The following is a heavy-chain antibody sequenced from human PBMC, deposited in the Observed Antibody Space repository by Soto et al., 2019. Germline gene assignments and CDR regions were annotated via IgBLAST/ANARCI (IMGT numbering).Heavy chain of an antibody. V-gene: IGHV4-59*01. Sequence: SETLSLTCTVSGGSISSYYWSWIRQPPGKGLEWIGYISHSGSTDYNPSLKSRVTISVDTSKNQFSLKLNSVTAADTAVYFCARGGCSSCLCAYWGQGALVTVS. CDR3: ARGGCSSCLCAY. CDR1: GGSISSYY. J-gene: IGHJ4*02. D-gene: IGHD6-13*01. CDR2: ISHSGST.